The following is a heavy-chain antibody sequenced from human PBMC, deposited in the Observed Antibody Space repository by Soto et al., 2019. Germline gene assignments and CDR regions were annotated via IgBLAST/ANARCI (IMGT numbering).Heavy chain of an antibody. V-gene: IGHV1-18*01. CDR1: GYTFTSYG. J-gene: IGHJ4*02. CDR2: INVYNGNT. D-gene: IGHD3-10*01. CDR3: ARDTSRGEYDY. Sequence: QVQLVQSGAEVKKPGASVKVSCKASGYTFTSYGISWVRQAPGQGLEWMGWINVYNGNTNYAQKLQGRVTMTTDTSTRTAYLDLRSLRYDDTAVYFCARDTSRGEYDYWGQGTLVTVSS.